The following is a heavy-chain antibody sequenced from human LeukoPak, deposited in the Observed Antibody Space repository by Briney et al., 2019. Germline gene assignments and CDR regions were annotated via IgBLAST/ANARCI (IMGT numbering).Heavy chain of an antibody. J-gene: IGHJ4*02. Sequence: ASVKVSCKASGGTFSSYAISWVRQAPGQGLEWMGGIIPIFGTANYAQKFQGRVTITADESTSTAYMELSSLRSEDTAVYYCARGLKSSWYPYYFDYWGQGTLVTVSS. V-gene: IGHV1-69*13. CDR1: GGTFSSYA. CDR2: IIPIFGTA. CDR3: ARGLKSSWYPYYFDY. D-gene: IGHD6-13*01.